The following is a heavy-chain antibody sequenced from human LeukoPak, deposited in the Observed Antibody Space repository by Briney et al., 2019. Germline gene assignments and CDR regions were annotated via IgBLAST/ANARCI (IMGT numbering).Heavy chain of an antibody. V-gene: IGHV1-69*06. Sequence: SVKVSCKASGYTFTSYGISWVRQAPGQGLEWMGGIIPIFGTANYAQKFQGRVTITADKSTSTAYMELSSLRSEDTAVYYCARVSVIPSVVRGVISYVYYYMDVWGKGTTVTVSS. CDR1: GYTFTSYG. CDR2: IIPIFGTA. D-gene: IGHD3-10*01. J-gene: IGHJ6*03. CDR3: ARVSVIPSVVRGVISYVYYYMDV.